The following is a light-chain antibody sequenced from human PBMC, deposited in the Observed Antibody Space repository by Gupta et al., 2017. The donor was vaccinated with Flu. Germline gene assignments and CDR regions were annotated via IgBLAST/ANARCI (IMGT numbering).Light chain of an antibody. Sequence: QSVLTQPPSASGPPGQRVTISCSGSRSNIGSNTVNWYQQLPGTAPKFFIYDNNQRPSGVPDRFSGSKSGTSASLAISGLQSEDEADYYCAAWDDSLSTYVFGTGTKVTVL. CDR1: RSNIGSNT. J-gene: IGLJ1*01. V-gene: IGLV1-44*01. CDR3: AAWDDSLSTYV. CDR2: DNN.